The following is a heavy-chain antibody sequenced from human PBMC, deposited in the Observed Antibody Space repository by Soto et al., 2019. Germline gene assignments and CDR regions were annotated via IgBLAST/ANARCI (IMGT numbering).Heavy chain of an antibody. D-gene: IGHD3-22*01. V-gene: IGHV1-69*19. CDR1: GGTFNTYA. CDR2: ISPMFGAA. CDR3: AREAQVNTPVFVY. Sequence: QVQLVQSGAEMKKPGSSVKVSCQSSGGTFNTYAMNWVRQAPGQGPEWMGDISPMFGAANYAPKFQGRVTIPRDEPTGTSYLKLTALTSENPPRYSCAREAQVNTPVFVYWGREPWSPSLQ. J-gene: IGHJ4*02.